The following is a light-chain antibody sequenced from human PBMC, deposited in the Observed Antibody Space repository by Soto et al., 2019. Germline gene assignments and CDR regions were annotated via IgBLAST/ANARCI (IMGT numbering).Light chain of an antibody. CDR2: GVS. Sequence: QSALTQPASVSGSPGQSITISCTGTSSDVGGYNYVSWYQQHPGKAPKLMIYGVSNRPSGVSNRFSCSKSGNTASLTISGLQTEDEADYYCTSYTSSATLDVVFGGGTKVTVL. CDR3: TSYTSSATLDVV. V-gene: IGLV2-14*01. CDR1: SSDVGGYNY. J-gene: IGLJ2*01.